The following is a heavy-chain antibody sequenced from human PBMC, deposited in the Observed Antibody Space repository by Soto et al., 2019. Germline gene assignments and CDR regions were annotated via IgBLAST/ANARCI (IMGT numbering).Heavy chain of an antibody. CDR1: GFTFSSYS. CDR2: ISGSSTYI. Sequence: PVGSLRLSCAASGFTFSSYSINCVRQAPGKGLEWVSSISGSSTYIYHADSVKGRFTISRDNAKNSLYLQMNSLRDEDTAVYYCARTSIAARKDFDYWGQGTLVNVSS. V-gene: IGHV3-21*01. J-gene: IGHJ4*02. D-gene: IGHD6-6*01. CDR3: ARTSIAARKDFDY.